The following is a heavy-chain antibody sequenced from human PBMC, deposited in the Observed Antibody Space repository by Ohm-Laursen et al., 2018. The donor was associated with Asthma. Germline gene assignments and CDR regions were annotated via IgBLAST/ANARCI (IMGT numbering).Heavy chain of an antibody. Sequence: SLRLSCTASGFTFRSYAMHWVRQAPGKGLEWVAVIWYDRIKKYYADSVKGRFTISRDNSKNTLYLQMNSMRAEDTAVYYCARTYYYDTSGSVLGYWGQGTLVTVSS. V-gene: IGHV3-33*08. J-gene: IGHJ4*02. D-gene: IGHD3-22*01. CDR1: GFTFRSYA. CDR2: IWYDRIKK. CDR3: ARTYYYDTSGSVLGY.